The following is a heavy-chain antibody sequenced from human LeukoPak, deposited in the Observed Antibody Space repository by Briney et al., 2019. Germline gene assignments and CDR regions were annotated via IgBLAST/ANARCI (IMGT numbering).Heavy chain of an antibody. CDR1: GGSFSGYY. V-gene: IGHV4-34*01. D-gene: IGHD3-10*01. J-gene: IGHJ4*02. Sequence: ETLSLTCAVYGGSFSGYYWSWTRQPPGEGLEWIGEINHSGSTNYNPSLKSRVTISVDTSKKQFSLKLSSVTAADTAMYYCASPWGYGSGIWGQGTLVTVSS. CDR3: ASPWGYGSGI. CDR2: INHSGST.